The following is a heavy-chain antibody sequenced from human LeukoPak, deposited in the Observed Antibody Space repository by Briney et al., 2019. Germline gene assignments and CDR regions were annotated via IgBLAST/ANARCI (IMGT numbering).Heavy chain of an antibody. CDR3: ARGHSGYAGPESMDV. J-gene: IGHJ6*02. Sequence: MPSETLSLTCTVSGGSISSSSYYWGWIRQPPGKGLEWIGSIYYSGSTYYNPSLKSRVTISVDTSKNQFSLKLSSVTAADTAVYYCARGHSGYAGPESMDVWGQGTTVTVSS. D-gene: IGHD5-12*01. V-gene: IGHV4-39*01. CDR2: IYYSGST. CDR1: GGSISSSSYY.